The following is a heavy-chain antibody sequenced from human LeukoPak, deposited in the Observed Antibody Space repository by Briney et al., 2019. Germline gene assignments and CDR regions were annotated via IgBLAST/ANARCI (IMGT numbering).Heavy chain of an antibody. CDR2: IWYDGSNK. CDR1: GFTLSSYG. Sequence: GGSLRLSCAASGFTLSSYGMHWVRQAPGKGLEWVAVIWYDGSNKYYADSVKGRFTISTDNSKNTLYLQMNSLRAEDTAVYYCAKGGYYYDSSGTNDYWGQGTLVTVSS. CDR3: AKGGYYYDSSGTNDY. V-gene: IGHV3-33*06. D-gene: IGHD3-22*01. J-gene: IGHJ4*02.